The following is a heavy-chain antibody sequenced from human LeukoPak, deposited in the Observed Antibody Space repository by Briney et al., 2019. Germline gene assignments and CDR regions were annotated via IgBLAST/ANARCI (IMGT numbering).Heavy chain of an antibody. D-gene: IGHD6-19*01. CDR1: GGSISSYY. CDR3: AREGKLTGYFGGLGFNY. Sequence: SETLSLTCTVSGGSISSYYWSWIRQPPGKALEWIANIDYSGNTIYNPAPKSRVTMSVDTSKNQFSLNLTSVTAADTAVYYCAREGKLTGYFGGLGFNYWGQGILVTVSS. CDR2: IDYSGNT. J-gene: IGHJ4*02. V-gene: IGHV4-59*01.